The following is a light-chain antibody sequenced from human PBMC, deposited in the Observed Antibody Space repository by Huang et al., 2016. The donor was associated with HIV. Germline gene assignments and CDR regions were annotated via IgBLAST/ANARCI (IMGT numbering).Light chain of an antibody. CDR2: AAS. J-gene: IGKJ1*01. CDR3: QQYWSTPPAT. V-gene: IGKV1-NL1*01. Sequence: DIQMTQSLSSLPASVGDRVTITCRASQGISNSLAWYQQKPGKAPKLLLYAASKLESGVPSRFSGSASGTDYTLTISSLQPEDSATYYCQQYWSTPPATFGQGTKVEIK. CDR1: QGISNS.